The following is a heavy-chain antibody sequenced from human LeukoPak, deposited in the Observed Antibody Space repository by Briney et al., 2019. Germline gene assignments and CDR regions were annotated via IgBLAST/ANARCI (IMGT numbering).Heavy chain of an antibody. CDR3: ARGRSITTTGNYWFDP. Sequence: GGSLRLSCTASRFFSSYWMSWVRQAPGKGLEWVANIKQDGSEKYYVDSVKGRFTISRDNTKNSLYLQMNSLRAEDTAAYYCARGRSITTTGNYWFDPWGQGTLVTVSS. V-gene: IGHV3-7*01. J-gene: IGHJ5*02. CDR2: IKQDGSEK. CDR1: RFFSSYW. D-gene: IGHD1-1*01.